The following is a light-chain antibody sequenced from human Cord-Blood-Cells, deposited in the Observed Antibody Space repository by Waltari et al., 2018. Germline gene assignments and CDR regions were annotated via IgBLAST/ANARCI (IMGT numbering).Light chain of an antibody. CDR1: SSDVGGYNY. J-gene: IGLJ3*02. Sequence: QSALTQPASVSGSPGQSITISCTGTSSDVGGYNYVSWYQQHPGKAPKLMIYDVSNRPSGVSNRFSGSKSGNMASLTISGLQAEDEADYYCSSYTSSSTWVVGGGTKLTVL. CDR2: DVS. CDR3: SSYTSSSTWV. V-gene: IGLV2-14*03.